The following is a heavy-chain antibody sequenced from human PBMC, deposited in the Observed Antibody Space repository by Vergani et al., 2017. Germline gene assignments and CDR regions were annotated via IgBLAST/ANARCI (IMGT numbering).Heavy chain of an antibody. CDR3: ASNIAAAPFDY. Sequence: EVQLVESGGGLVQPGGSLRLSCAASGFTFSTYDMHWVRQATGKGLEWVSAIGTAGDTYYPGSVKGRFTISRENAKNSLYLQMNGLRAGDTAVYYCASNIAAAPFDYWGQGTLVTVSS. CDR2: IGTAGDT. J-gene: IGHJ4*02. V-gene: IGHV3-13*01. CDR1: GFTFSTYD. D-gene: IGHD6-13*01.